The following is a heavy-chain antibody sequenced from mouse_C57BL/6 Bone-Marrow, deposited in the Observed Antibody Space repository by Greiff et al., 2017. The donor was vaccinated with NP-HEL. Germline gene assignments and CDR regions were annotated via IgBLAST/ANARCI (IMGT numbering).Heavy chain of an antibody. Sequence: VQLQQSGPELVKPGASVKLSCKASGYTFTSYDINWVKQRPGQGLEWIGWIYPRDGSTKYNEKFKGKATLTVYTSSSTAYMELHSLTSEDSAVYFCAIPSIYYYGYYAMDYWGQGTSVTVSS. V-gene: IGHV1-85*01. CDR3: AIPSIYYYGYYAMDY. J-gene: IGHJ4*01. CDR2: IYPRDGST. D-gene: IGHD1-1*01. CDR1: GYTFTSYD.